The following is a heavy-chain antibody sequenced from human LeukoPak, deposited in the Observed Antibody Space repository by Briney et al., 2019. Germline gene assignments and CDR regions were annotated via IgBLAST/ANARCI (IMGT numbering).Heavy chain of an antibody. V-gene: IGHV4-61*02. CDR2: IYKSGSP. D-gene: IGHD5-12*01. J-gene: IGHJ6*03. CDR1: GGSLTSGSYY. Sequence: SETLSLTCSVSGGSLTSGSYYWSWLRQPAGKGLEWLGRIYKSGSPKYNPSLRSRVTVSVETSENQFSLELRSVTAADTAIYYCARVRSAYGGFDDYFYYYMDVWGKGTSVTISS. CDR3: ARVRSAYGGFDDYFYYYMDV.